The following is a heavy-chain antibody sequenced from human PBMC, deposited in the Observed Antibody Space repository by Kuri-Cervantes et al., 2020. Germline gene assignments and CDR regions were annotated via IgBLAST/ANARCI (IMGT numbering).Heavy chain of an antibody. J-gene: IGHJ4*02. Sequence: GGSLRLSCAASGFTFSNAWMSWVRQAPGKGLEWVGRIKSKTDGGTTDYAAPVKGRFTISRDDSKNTLYLQMNSLKTEDTAVYYCTTYYYDSSGHFDYWGQGTLVTVSS. CDR2: IKSKTDGGTT. V-gene: IGHV3-15*01. CDR3: TTYYYDSSGHFDY. CDR1: GFTFSNAW. D-gene: IGHD3-22*01.